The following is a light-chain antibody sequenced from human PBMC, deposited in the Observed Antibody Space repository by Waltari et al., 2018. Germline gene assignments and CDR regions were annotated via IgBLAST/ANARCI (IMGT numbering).Light chain of an antibody. CDR2: DAS. V-gene: IGKV1-5*01. CDR1: QSVNTW. Sequence: DIQMTQSPSTLSAFVGDRVTITCRASQSVNTWLAWYQQKPGKVPKRLIYDASSLQSGVPSRFSGSGSGTDFTLTIDSLQPEDLATYYCQNYDTAPFTFGPGTKVDLK. CDR3: QNYDTAPFT. J-gene: IGKJ3*01.